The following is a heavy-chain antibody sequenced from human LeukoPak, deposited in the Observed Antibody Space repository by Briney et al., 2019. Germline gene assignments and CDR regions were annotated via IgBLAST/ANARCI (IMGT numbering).Heavy chain of an antibody. Sequence: KPSETLSLTCTVSGGSISSSSYYWGWIRQPPGKGLEWIGSIYHSGSTYYNPSLKSRVTISVDTSKNQFSLKLSSVTAADTAVYYCARLEYSSFRNFDYWDQGTLVTVSS. D-gene: IGHD6-6*01. V-gene: IGHV4-39*07. CDR2: IYHSGST. J-gene: IGHJ4*02. CDR3: ARLEYSSFRNFDY. CDR1: GGSISSSSYY.